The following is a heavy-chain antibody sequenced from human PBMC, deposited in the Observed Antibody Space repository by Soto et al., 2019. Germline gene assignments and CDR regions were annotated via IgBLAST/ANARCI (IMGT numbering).Heavy chain of an antibody. D-gene: IGHD6-19*01. Sequence: ASVKVSCKASGYTFTSYDINWVRQATGQGLEWMGWMNPNSGNTGYAQKFQGRVTMTRNTSISKAYMELGSLRSEDTAVYYCARGTSSGWNDAFDIWGQGTMVTVSS. J-gene: IGHJ3*02. CDR1: GYTFTSYD. V-gene: IGHV1-8*01. CDR2: MNPNSGNT. CDR3: ARGTSSGWNDAFDI.